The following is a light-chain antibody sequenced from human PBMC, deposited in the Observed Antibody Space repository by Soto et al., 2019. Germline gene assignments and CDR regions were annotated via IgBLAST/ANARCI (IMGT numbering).Light chain of an antibody. J-gene: IGKJ1*01. CDR1: QSVSSS. V-gene: IGKV3-11*01. CDR2: SGY. Sequence: FVVTQSPDTLSLSPGETATLSCRAGQSVSSSVAWYQHKPGQSPRLVVYSGYKRSPGIPARFSGSGSGTDFTLTISSLESDDFAIYYCQQRYSWLRVFGPGTKVEVK. CDR3: QQRYSWLRV.